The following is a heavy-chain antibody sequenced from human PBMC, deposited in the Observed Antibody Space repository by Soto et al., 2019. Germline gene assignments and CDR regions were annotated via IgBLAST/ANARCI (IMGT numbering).Heavy chain of an antibody. CDR3: AKGQNSATYRFYFDY. V-gene: IGHV3-23*01. CDR1: GFTFSSYA. CDR2: ISASGGST. J-gene: IGHJ4*02. Sequence: GGSLRLSCAASGFTFSSYAMSWVRQAPGKGPEWVSGISASGGSTSYADSVKGRFTISRDNSKNTLYLQMNSLRADDTAVYHCAKGQNSATYRFYFDYWGQGALVTVSS. D-gene: IGHD1-26*01.